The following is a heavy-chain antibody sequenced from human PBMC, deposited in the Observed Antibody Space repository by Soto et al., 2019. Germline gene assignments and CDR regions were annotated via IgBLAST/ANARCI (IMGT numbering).Heavy chain of an antibody. CDR1: GGSINSDY. D-gene: IGHD1-1*01. CDR2: IYYTGST. CDR3: ARDQGHAYNRAGFDH. J-gene: IGHJ4*02. V-gene: IGHV4-59*01. Sequence: SETLSLTCTVSGGSINSDYWTWIRQPPGRGLEWIGYIYYTGSTSYNPSLRSRVTISVDRSKNQFSLKLGSVTAADTALYYCARDQGHAYNRAGFDHWGQGILVTVSS.